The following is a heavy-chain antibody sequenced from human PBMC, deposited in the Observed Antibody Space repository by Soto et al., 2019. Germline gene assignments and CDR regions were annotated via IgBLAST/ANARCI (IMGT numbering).Heavy chain of an antibody. CDR3: AKDRKVGATTYYYGMDV. CDR1: GFPFSSYG. V-gene: IGHV3-30*18. Sequence: GGSLRLSCAASGFPFSSYGMHWVRQAPGKGLEWVAAISHDGSNKYYADSVKARFTISRDNSKNTLYLEMNSLRAEDTAVYYCAKDRKVGATTYYYGMDVWGQGTTVTVSS. D-gene: IGHD1-26*01. CDR2: ISHDGSNK. J-gene: IGHJ6*02.